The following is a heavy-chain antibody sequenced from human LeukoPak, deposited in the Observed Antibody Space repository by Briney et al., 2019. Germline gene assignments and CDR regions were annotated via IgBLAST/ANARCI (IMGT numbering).Heavy chain of an antibody. CDR3: ARVYYFGSGSYPLHYFDY. D-gene: IGHD3-10*01. CDR2: ISAYNGNT. CDR1: GYTFTSYG. Sequence: GASVKVSCKASGYTFTSYGISLVRQAPGQGLEWMGWISAYNGNTNYAQKFQGRVTMTRDTSISTAYMELSSLRSDDTAVYYCARVYYFGSGSYPLHYFDYWGQGTLVTVSS. V-gene: IGHV1-18*01. J-gene: IGHJ4*02.